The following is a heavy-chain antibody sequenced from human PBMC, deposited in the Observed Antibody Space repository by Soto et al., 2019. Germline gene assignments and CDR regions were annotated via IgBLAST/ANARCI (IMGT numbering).Heavy chain of an antibody. CDR1: GFTFSSHA. CDR2: ISGGGGNI. J-gene: IGHJ4*02. D-gene: IGHD6-13*01. Sequence: PGGSLRLSCAASGFTFSSHAIVWVRQAPGKGLEWVSIISGGGGNIYYADSVKGRFTISRDNSKNTLSLQMNSLRTEDTARYYCVKSWYSSSWYHRFDYWGQGTLVTVSS. V-gene: IGHV3-23*01. CDR3: VKSWYSSSWYHRFDY.